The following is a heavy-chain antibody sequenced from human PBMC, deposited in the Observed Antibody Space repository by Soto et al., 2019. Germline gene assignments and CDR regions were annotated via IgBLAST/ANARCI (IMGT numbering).Heavy chain of an antibody. J-gene: IGHJ6*02. Sequence: VQLVESGGGVVQPGRSLRLSCAASGFTFSSYGMHWVRQAPGKGLEWVSSISSSSSYIYYADSVKGRFTISRDNAKNSLYLQMNSLRAEDTAVYYCARGDVVVVPQRVYYYGMDVWGQGTTVTVSS. CDR3: ARGDVVVVPQRVYYYGMDV. CDR1: GFTFSSYG. CDR2: ISSSSSYI. D-gene: IGHD2-15*01. V-gene: IGHV3-21*01.